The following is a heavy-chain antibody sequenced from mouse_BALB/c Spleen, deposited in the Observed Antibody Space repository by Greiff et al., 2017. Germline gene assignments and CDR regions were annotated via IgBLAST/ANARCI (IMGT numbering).Heavy chain of an antibody. V-gene: IGHV1-14*01. J-gene: IGHJ4*01. CDR3: ASPITTGGYAMDY. CDR1: GYTFTSYV. Sequence: EVQLQQSGPELVKPGASVKMSCKASGYTFTSYVMHWVKQKPGQGLEWIGYINPYNDGTKYNEKFKGKATLTSDKSSSTAYMELSSLTSEDSAVYYCASPITTGGYAMDYWGQGTSVTVSS. CDR2: INPYNDGT. D-gene: IGHD1-1*01.